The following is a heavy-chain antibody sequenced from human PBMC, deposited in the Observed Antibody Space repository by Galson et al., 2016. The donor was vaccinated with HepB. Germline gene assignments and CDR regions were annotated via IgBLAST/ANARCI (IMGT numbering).Heavy chain of an antibody. CDR1: GFTFGGYA. D-gene: IGHD4-17*01. V-gene: IGHV3-49*03. CDR3: ARDYGDPEDHYYYHGMDV. Sequence: SLRLSCAAFGFTFGGYAMNWFRQAPGKGLEWVGFIRSKPYGGTTEYAASVKGRFTISRDDSKSIAYLQMNSLKTEDTAVYYCARDYGDPEDHYYYHGMDVWGQGTTVTVSS. J-gene: IGHJ6*02. CDR2: IRSKPYGGTT.